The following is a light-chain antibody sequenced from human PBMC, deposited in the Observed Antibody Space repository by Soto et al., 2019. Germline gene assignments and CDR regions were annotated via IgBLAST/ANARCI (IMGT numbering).Light chain of an antibody. CDR3: QQYRSYWT. CDR1: QSIDSW. CDR2: NAA. V-gene: IGKV1-5*03. J-gene: IGKJ1*01. Sequence: DIQMTQSPSTLSSSVGDRVTITCRASQSIDSWLAWYQQKPGKAAKLLIYNAASLGSGVPSRFSGSGSTTEFTLTISRLQPDDFATYYCQQYRSYWTFGQGTKVEIK.